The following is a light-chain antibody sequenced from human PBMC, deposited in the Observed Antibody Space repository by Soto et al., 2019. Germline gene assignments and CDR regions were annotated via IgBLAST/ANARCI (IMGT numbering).Light chain of an antibody. CDR3: NSXXXXSXXX. CDR2: EVS. J-gene: IGLJ2*01. CDR1: SNDVGGYDY. V-gene: IGLV2-14*01. Sequence: QSVLTQPASVSGSPGQSITISCSGTSNDVGGYDYVSWYQQHPGKAPKLVIYEVSNRPSWVSNRFSGSKSGNTASLTISGLQPEDEADYYCNSXXXXSXXXXGGGTKVT.